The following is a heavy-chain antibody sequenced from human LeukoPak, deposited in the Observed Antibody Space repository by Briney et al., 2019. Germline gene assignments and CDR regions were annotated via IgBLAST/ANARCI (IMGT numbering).Heavy chain of an antibody. CDR3: ARGGTSGYSSTRHFWGGNYYFDY. Sequence: PGGSLRLSCAASEFSIGSNYMTWVRQAPGQGLEWVANIDQAGSEKYYLDSAKGRFTISRDNARNSLYLQVNSLRAEDTAVYYCARGGTSGYSSTRHFWGGNYYFDYWGQGSLVTVSS. CDR2: IDQAGSEK. J-gene: IGHJ4*02. CDR1: EFSIGSNY. V-gene: IGHV3-7*01. D-gene: IGHD2-2*01.